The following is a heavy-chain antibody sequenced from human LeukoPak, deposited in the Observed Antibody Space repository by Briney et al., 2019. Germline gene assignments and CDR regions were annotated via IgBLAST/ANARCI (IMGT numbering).Heavy chain of an antibody. D-gene: IGHD1-1*01. J-gene: IGHJ5*02. CDR3: ARDSVELERRNWFDP. Sequence: ASVKVSCKASPYTFNKYYIHWVRQAPGQGPEWMGVINPSSRSTSYAQQFRGRVTMTRDTSTSTVYMDLSGLRSEDTAVYYCARDSVELERRNWFDPWGQGTLVTVSS. CDR1: PYTFNKYY. CDR2: INPSSRST. V-gene: IGHV1-46*02.